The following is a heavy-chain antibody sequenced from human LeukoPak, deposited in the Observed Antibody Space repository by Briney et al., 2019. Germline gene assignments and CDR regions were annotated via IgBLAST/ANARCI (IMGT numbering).Heavy chain of an antibody. CDR3: ASYNYDSSGYFRYFDY. D-gene: IGHD3-22*01. J-gene: IGHJ4*02. CDR1: GGSLNSGGYY. CDR2: IYYSGST. V-gene: IGHV4-31*03. Sequence: SETLSLTCTVSGGSLNSGGYYWGWVRQHPGTGLEWLAYIYYSGSTYYNPSLKSRVTISVDTSKNQFSLKLSSVTAADTAVYYCASYNYDSSGYFRYFDYWGQGTLVTVSS.